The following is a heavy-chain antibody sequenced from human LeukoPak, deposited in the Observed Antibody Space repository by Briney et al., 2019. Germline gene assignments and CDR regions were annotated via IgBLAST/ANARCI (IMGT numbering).Heavy chain of an antibody. CDR1: GFTSSSYK. J-gene: IGHJ3*02. V-gene: IGHV3-21*01. CDR2: ITSSSSYI. Sequence: GGSLRLSCAASGFTSSSYKMNWVRQAPGKGLEWVSSITSSSSYIYYADSVKGRFTISRDNAKNSLFLQMNSLRAEDTAVYYCARESGDYRTFDIWGQGTRVTVSS. CDR3: ARESGDYRTFDI. D-gene: IGHD4-17*01.